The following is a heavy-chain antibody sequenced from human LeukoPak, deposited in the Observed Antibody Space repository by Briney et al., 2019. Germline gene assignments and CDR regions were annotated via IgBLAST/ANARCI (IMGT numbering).Heavy chain of an antibody. V-gene: IGHV3-7*01. CDR3: VRVRRGNPYDVNDL. Sequence: GGSLRLSCTASGFTFSAHWVSWVRQASGKGPEWLANIREDGRQTNYIESVKGRFTISRGNARNSLYLQMNSLRDDDTAVYYCVRVRRGNPYDVNDLWGQGTLVTVSS. D-gene: IGHD5-12*01. CDR1: GFTFSAHW. J-gene: IGHJ5*02. CDR2: IREDGRQT.